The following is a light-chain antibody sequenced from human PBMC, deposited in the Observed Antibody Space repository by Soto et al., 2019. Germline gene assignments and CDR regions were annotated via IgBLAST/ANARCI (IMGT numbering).Light chain of an antibody. CDR1: QSVSSSY. CDR2: GAS. V-gene: IGKV3-20*01. CDR3: QQYGSSPRT. Sequence: EIVMTQSPATLSVSPGETATLSCRASQSVSSSYLAWYQQKPGQAPRLLIFGASSRATGIPERFSGSGSGTDFTLTISRLEPEDFAVYYCQQYGSSPRTFGQGTKVDIK. J-gene: IGKJ1*01.